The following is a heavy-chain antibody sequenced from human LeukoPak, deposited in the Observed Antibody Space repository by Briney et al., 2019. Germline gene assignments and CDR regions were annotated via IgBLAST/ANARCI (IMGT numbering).Heavy chain of an antibody. CDR1: GFTFNTYG. CDR2: IRYDGADK. J-gene: IGHJ4*02. CDR3: AKVLSKGGGYYLTDF. V-gene: IGHV3-30*02. Sequence: GGSLRLSCAASGFTFNTYGMHWVRQAPDKGLEWVAFIRYDGADKYYADSVKGRFTISRDNSKNTLYLQMNSLRVEDSAVYYCAKVLSKGGGYYLTDFWGQGTLVTVSS. D-gene: IGHD3-22*01.